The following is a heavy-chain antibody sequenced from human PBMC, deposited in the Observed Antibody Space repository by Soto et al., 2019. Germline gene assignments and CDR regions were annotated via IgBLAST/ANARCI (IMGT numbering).Heavy chain of an antibody. CDR3: ARWVGGSMYDHSGEYDS. CDR1: GFTFSSNG. Sequence: QVQLLESGGGVVQPGRCLRLTCAASGFTFSSNGMHWVRQAPGKGLEWVALVAYDGSKTYYGDSVRGRFTISRDNSENTLYLQMNSLRAEDTAVYYCARWVGGSMYDHSGEYDSWGQGTLVTVSS. J-gene: IGHJ5*01. V-gene: IGHV3-30*03. CDR2: VAYDGSKT. D-gene: IGHD3-22*01.